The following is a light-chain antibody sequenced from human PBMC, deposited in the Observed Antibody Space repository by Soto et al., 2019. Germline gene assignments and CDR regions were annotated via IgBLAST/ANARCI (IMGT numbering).Light chain of an antibody. CDR2: AAS. J-gene: IGKJ1*01. V-gene: IGKV1-39*01. Sequence: HTPQHQYSLSASVGDRVTITCRASQSISSYLNWYQQKPGEAAKLLIYAASSLQSGVPSRFSGSRSGTDVSLTIITRLHPDYATTYFYQQYNTSSTFGHGTKVDIK. CDR1: QSISSY. CDR3: QQYNTSST.